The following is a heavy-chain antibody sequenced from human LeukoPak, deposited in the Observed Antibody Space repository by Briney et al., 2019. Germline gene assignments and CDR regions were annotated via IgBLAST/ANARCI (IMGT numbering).Heavy chain of an antibody. D-gene: IGHD3-10*01. CDR2: ISAYNGNT. Sequence: ASVKVSCKASGYTFTSYGISWVRQAPGQGLEWMGWISAYNGNTNYAQKLQGRVTMTTDTSTSTAYMELRSLRSDDTAVYYCARVMGFMVRGVITYYFDYWGQGTLVTVSS. V-gene: IGHV1-18*01. CDR1: GYTFTSYG. CDR3: ARVMGFMVRGVITYYFDY. J-gene: IGHJ4*02.